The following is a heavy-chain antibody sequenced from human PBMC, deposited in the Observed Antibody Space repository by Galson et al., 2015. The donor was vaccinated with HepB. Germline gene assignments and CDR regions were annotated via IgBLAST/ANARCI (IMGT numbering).Heavy chain of an antibody. D-gene: IGHD2-2*01. V-gene: IGHV3-30*18. Sequence: SLRLSCAASGFTFSSYGMHWVRQAPGKGLEWVAVISYDGSNKYYADSVKGRFTISRDNSKNTLYLQMNSLRAEDTAVYYCAKEDCSSTSCYEYYFDYWGQGTLVTVSS. CDR1: GFTFSSYG. J-gene: IGHJ4*02. CDR3: AKEDCSSTSCYEYYFDY. CDR2: ISYDGSNK.